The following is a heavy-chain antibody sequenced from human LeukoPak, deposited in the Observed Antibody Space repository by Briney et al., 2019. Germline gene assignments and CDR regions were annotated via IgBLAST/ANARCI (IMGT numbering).Heavy chain of an antibody. D-gene: IGHD3-16*01. J-gene: IGHJ4*02. Sequence: SQTLSLTCIVSGGSIGTGDFYWSWVRQPAGKELEWIGRIYTSGNTDYNPSLKSRVIISVDRSKNQFSLRLTSVTAADTAVYYCAGTTGNYDYVWGSYDYWGQGTLVTVSS. CDR3: AGTTGNYDYVWGSYDY. V-gene: IGHV4-61*02. CDR1: GGSIGTGDFY. CDR2: IYTSGNT.